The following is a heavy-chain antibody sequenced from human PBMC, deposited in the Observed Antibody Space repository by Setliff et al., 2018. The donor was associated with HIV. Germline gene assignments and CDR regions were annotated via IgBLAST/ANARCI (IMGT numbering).Heavy chain of an antibody. V-gene: IGHV4-39*01. Sequence: SETLSLTCTVSGGSISSSNYYWGWIRQPPGKGREWIGSIFYSGSANYNPSLTSPVTISVDTSKNQFSLKLRSVTAADTAVYYCARHGAERYSFNWFDPWGQGTLVTVSS. J-gene: IGHJ5*02. CDR1: GGSISSSNYY. D-gene: IGHD5-18*01. CDR3: ARHGAERYSFNWFDP. CDR2: IFYSGSA.